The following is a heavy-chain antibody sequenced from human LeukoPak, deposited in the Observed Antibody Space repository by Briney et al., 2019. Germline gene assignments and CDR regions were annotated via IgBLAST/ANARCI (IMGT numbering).Heavy chain of an antibody. CDR3: ARDHVGSSGYLRLFDY. CDR1: GGTFSSYA. Sequence: SVKVSCKASGGTFSSYAISWVRQAPGQGLEWMGGIIPIFGTANYAQKFQGRVTITADKSTSTAYMELSSLRSEDTAVYYCARDHVGSSGYLRLFDYWGQGTLVTVSS. D-gene: IGHD3-22*01. V-gene: IGHV1-69*06. CDR2: IIPIFGTA. J-gene: IGHJ4*02.